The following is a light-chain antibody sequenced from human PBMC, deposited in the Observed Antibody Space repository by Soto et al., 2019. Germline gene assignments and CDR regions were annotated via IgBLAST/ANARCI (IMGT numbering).Light chain of an antibody. Sequence: QSVLTQPPSVSAAPGQKVTISCSGSSSNLGNNYVSWYQQLPGTAPKLLIYENNKRPSGIPDRFSGSKSGTSATLGITGLQTGDEADYYCGTWDSSLSAGVFGGGTKVTGL. CDR2: ENN. V-gene: IGLV1-51*02. CDR3: GTWDSSLSAGV. CDR1: SSNLGNNY. J-gene: IGLJ2*01.